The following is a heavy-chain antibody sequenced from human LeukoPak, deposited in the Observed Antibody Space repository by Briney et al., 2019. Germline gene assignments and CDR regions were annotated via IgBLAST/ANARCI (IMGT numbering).Heavy chain of an antibody. CDR1: GYTFTGYY. D-gene: IGHD5-24*01. Sequence: GASVKVSCKASGYTFTGYYMHWVRQAPGQGLEWMGCINPNSGGTKYAQKFQGRVTMTRDMSMTTAYMELTELRSDDTAVYYCAAQRDPRPFDHWGQGTLITVSS. CDR3: AAQRDPRPFDH. CDR2: INPNSGGT. V-gene: IGHV1-2*02. J-gene: IGHJ4*02.